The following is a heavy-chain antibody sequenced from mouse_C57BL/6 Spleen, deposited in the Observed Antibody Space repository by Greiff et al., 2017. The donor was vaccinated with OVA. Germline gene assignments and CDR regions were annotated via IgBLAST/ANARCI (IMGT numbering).Heavy chain of an antibody. Sequence: EVQVVESEGGLVQPGSSMKLSCTASGFTFSDYYMAWVRQVPEKGLEWVANINYDGSSTYYLDSLKSRFIISRDNAKNILYLQMSSLKSEDTATYYCARDMPYYDYEYYAMDYWGQGTSVTVSS. J-gene: IGHJ4*01. V-gene: IGHV5-16*01. D-gene: IGHD2-4*01. CDR2: INYDGSST. CDR1: GFTFSDYY. CDR3: ARDMPYYDYEYYAMDY.